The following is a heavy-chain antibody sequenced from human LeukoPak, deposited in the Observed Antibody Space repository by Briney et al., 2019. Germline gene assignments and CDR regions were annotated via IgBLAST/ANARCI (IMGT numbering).Heavy chain of an antibody. Sequence: GGSLRLSCAASGFTFSSYWMSWVRQAPGKGLEWVANIKQDGSEKYYVDSVKGRFTISRDNAKNSLYLQMNSLRAEDTAVYYCASRRGDYYDSSGPDYWGQGTLVTVSS. J-gene: IGHJ4*02. V-gene: IGHV3-7*01. CDR1: GFTFSSYW. CDR2: IKQDGSEK. D-gene: IGHD3-22*01. CDR3: ASRRGDYYDSSGPDY.